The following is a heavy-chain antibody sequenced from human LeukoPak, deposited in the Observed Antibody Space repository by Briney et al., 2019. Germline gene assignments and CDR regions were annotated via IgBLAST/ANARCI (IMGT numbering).Heavy chain of an antibody. CDR1: GGSISSYY. J-gene: IGHJ5*02. CDR2: IYYSGRST. Sequence: SETLSLTCTVSGGSISSYYWSWIRQPPGKGLEWIGYIYYSGRSTYYNPSLKSRVTISIDTSKNQFSLKLSSVTAADTAVYYCARGGYYGSANDFRFDPWGQGTLVTVSS. D-gene: IGHD3-10*01. CDR3: ARGGYYGSANDFRFDP. V-gene: IGHV4-59*01.